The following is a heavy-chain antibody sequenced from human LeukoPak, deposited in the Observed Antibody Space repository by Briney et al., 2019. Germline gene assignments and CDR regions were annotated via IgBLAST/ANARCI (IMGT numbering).Heavy chain of an antibody. CDR3: ACTNGVFRLGFDY. V-gene: IGHV4-34*01. Sequence: SETLSLTCAVYGGSFSGYYWSWIRQPPGKGLEWIGEINHSGSTNYNPSLKSRVTISVDTSKNQFSLKLSSVTAADTAVYYCACTNGVFRLGFDYWGQGTLVTVSS. CDR2: INHSGST. J-gene: IGHJ4*02. D-gene: IGHD2-8*01. CDR1: GGSFSGYY.